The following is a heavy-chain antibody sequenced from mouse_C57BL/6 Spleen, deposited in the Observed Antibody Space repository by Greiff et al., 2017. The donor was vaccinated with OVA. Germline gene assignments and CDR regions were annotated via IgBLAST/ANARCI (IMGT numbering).Heavy chain of an antibody. CDR2: IDPEDGET. J-gene: IGHJ3*01. V-gene: IGHV14-2*01. D-gene: IGHD4-1*01. CDR3: APLGGFAY. CDR1: GFNIKDYY. Sequence: EVQLVESGAELVKPGASVKLSCTASGFNIKDYYMHWVKQRTEQGLEWIGRIDPEDGETKYAAKFQGKATITADTSSNTAYLQLSSLTSEDTAVYYCAPLGGFAYWGQGTPVTVSA.